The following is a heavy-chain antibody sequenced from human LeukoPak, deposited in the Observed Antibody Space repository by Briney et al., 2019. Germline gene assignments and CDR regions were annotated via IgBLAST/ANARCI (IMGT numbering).Heavy chain of an antibody. V-gene: IGHV3-43*02. CDR2: MRGDGGST. CDR3: AKAWFGERSGGGFDY. Sequence: PGGSLRLSCASSGYTFSVYDIHWVRQAPGKGLEWVSLMRGDGGSTYYADSVKGGFTISRDISINSLYLQMNSLRPENPALYSCAKAWFGERSGGGFDYWGQGTLVTVSS. J-gene: IGHJ4*02. D-gene: IGHD3-10*01. CDR1: GYTFSVYD.